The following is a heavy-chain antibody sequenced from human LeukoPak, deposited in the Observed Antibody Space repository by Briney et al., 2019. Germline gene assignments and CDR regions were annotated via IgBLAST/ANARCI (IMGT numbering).Heavy chain of an antibody. D-gene: IGHD1-26*01. V-gene: IGHV3-7*01. CDR2: INEDGGAK. CDR3: AKDERIGSFAY. Sequence: GGSLRLSCAASGFPFSSYWMSWVRQAPGKGLEWVANINEDGGAKQYADSVKGRFTISRDNAKNSVYLQMNSLRAGDTAIYYCAKDERIGSFAYWGQGTLVTVSS. CDR1: GFPFSSYW. J-gene: IGHJ4*02.